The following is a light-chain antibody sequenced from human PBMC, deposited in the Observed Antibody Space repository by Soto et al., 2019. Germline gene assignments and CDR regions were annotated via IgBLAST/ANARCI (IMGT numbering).Light chain of an antibody. CDR3: QQNYSTPCT. Sequence: DIQMTQSPSSLSASLGERVTITCRASQSISTYLNWYQQKPGKAPKLLIFAASSMQSGVPSSFSGSGSGTEFTLTISSLQPEDFAAYYCQQNYSTPCTFGPGTKVDIK. CDR1: QSISTY. V-gene: IGKV1-39*01. J-gene: IGKJ3*01. CDR2: AAS.